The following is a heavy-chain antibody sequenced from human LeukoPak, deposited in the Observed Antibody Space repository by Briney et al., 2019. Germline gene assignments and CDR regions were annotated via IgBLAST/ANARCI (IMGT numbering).Heavy chain of an antibody. D-gene: IGHD3-16*02. CDR3: AKDNYRYVDY. V-gene: IGHV3-30*02. Sequence: GGSLRLSCAASGFTFSSYGMHWVRQAPGKGLEWVAFIGNDENNKKFGDSLKGRFTISRANSKSTVYLQMNSLRVEDTAVYYCAKDNYRYVDYWGQGTLVIVSS. CDR2: IGNDENNK. CDR1: GFTFSSYG. J-gene: IGHJ4*02.